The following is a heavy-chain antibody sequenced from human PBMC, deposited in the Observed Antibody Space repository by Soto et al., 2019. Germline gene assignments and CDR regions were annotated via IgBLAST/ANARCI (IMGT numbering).Heavy chain of an antibody. J-gene: IGHJ4*02. D-gene: IGHD3-10*01. V-gene: IGHV3-30*18. Sequence: VGSLIRSCAASGFTCGSCFVDWFRQAPGKGLEWVTGILYDGSDKYYADSVKGRFTISRENSKNTLYLQMNSLRTEDSAVYYCEKERGGFGDFLQHWGQGNTVTVSS. CDR3: EKERGGFGDFLQH. CDR1: GFTCGSCF. CDR2: ILYDGSDK.